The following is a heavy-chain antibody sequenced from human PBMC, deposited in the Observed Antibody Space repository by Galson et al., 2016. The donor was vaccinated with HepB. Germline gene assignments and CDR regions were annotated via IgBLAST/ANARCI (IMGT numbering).Heavy chain of an antibody. V-gene: IGHV2-5*01. CDR2: VYWNDDK. CDR3: AHQSRGYNYGYVR. Sequence: PALVKPTQTLTLTCTFSGLSLRTSGEGVAWIRQPPGKALEWLALVYWNDDKRYSPTLKSRLTITKDTSRNLVVLRMTNMEPVETATYYCAHQSRGYNYGYVRWGQGTLVTVSS. CDR1: GLSLRTSGEG. D-gene: IGHD5-18*01. J-gene: IGHJ4*02.